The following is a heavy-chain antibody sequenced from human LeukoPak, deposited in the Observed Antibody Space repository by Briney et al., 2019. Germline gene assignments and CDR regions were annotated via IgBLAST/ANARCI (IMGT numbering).Heavy chain of an antibody. CDR3: ITDPGAWAPI. J-gene: IGHJ3*02. D-gene: IGHD1-26*01. CDR1: GLTFSNAW. CDR2: IKSKTDGETT. Sequence: SRGSLRLSCVASGLTFSNAWMSWVRQAPGKGLEWVGRIKSKTDGETTDYAAPVKGRFTISRDDSKNTLYLQMNRLNIGDTAVYYCITDPGAWAPIWGQGTMVTVSS. V-gene: IGHV3-15*01.